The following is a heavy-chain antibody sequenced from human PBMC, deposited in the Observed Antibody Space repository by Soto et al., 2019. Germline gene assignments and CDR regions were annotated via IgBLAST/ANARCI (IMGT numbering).Heavy chain of an antibody. J-gene: IGHJ4*02. V-gene: IGHV3-23*01. CDR2: ISGSGGST. Sequence: GGSLRLSCAASGFTFSSYAMSWVRQAPGKGLEWVSAISGSGGSTYYADSVKGRFTISRDNSKNTLYLQMNSLRAEDTAVYYCAKDQSQHSNYVSGFDYWGQGTLVTVSS. D-gene: IGHD4-4*01. CDR1: GFTFSSYA. CDR3: AKDQSQHSNYVSGFDY.